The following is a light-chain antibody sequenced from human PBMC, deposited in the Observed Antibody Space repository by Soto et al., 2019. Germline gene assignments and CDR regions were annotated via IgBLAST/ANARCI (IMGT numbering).Light chain of an antibody. CDR3: RQYYSYPWT. J-gene: IGKJ1*01. CDR2: AAS. Sequence: AIRITQSPSSLSASTGDRVTITCRASQGISSYLAWYQQKPGKAPKLLIYAASTLQSGVPSRFSGSGSGTDFTLTISCLQSEDFATYYCRQYYSYPWTFGQGTKV. CDR1: QGISSY. V-gene: IGKV1-8*01.